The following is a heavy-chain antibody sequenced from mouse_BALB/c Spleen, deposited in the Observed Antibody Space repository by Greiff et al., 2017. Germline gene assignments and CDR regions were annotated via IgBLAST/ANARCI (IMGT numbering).Heavy chain of an antibody. CDR3: ARSISPIYYYGTWYFDV. CDR2: IDPANGNT. V-gene: IGHV14-3*02. J-gene: IGHJ1*01. Sequence: EVQLQQSGAELVKPGASVKLSCTASGFNIKDTYMHWVKQRPEQGLEWIGRIDPANGNTKYDPKFQGKATITADTSSNTAYLQLSSLTSEDTAVYYCARSISPIYYYGTWYFDVWGAGTTVTVSS. D-gene: IGHD1-1*01. CDR1: GFNIKDTY.